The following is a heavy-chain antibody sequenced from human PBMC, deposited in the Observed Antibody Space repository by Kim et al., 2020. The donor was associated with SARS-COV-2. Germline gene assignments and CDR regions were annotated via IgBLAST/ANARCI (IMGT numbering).Heavy chain of an antibody. J-gene: IGHJ6*02. Sequence: GGSLRLSCAASGFTFSSYSMNWVRQAPGKGLEWVSSISSSSSSYIYYADSVKGRFTISRDNAKNSLYLQMNSLRAEDTAVYYCSRDTAGGSLLDIVVVPAFNYYGMDVWGQGTTVTVSS. CDR3: SRDTAGGSLLDIVVVPAFNYYGMDV. D-gene: IGHD2-2*01. CDR1: GFTFSSYS. CDR2: ISSSSSSYI. V-gene: IGHV3-21*01.